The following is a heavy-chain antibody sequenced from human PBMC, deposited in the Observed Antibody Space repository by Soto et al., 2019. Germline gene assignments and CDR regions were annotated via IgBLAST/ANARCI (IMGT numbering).Heavy chain of an antibody. CDR2: ISYDGSNK. CDR3: ARNSIAAAGGRYYYYYGMDV. D-gene: IGHD6-6*01. Sequence: PGGSLRLSCAASGFTFSSYAMHWVRQAPGKGLEWVAVISYDGSNKYYADSVKGRFTISRDNSKNTLYLQMNSLRAEDTAVYYCARNSIAAAGGRYYYYYGMDVWGQGTTVTVSS. J-gene: IGHJ6*02. V-gene: IGHV3-30-3*01. CDR1: GFTFSSYA.